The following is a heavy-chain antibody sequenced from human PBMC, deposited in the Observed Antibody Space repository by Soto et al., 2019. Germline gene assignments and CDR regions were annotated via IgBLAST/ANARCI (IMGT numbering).Heavy chain of an antibody. CDR2: ISYDGSNK. D-gene: IGHD4-17*01. CDR1: GFTFSSYG. V-gene: IGHV3-30*18. J-gene: IGHJ6*03. Sequence: QVQLVESGGGVVQPGRSLRLSCAASGFTFSSYGMHWVRQAPGKGLEWVAVISYDGSNKYYADSVKGRFTISRDNSQNTLYLQMNSLRPEDTAVSYCEKHYGSTMDARGKGTTVTVSS. CDR3: EKHYGSTMDA.